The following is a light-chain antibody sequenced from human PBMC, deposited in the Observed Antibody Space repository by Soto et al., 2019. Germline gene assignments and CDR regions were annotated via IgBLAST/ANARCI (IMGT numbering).Light chain of an antibody. J-gene: IGKJ4*01. CDR2: GAS. Sequence: EIVMTQSPATLSVSPGERATLSCRASQSVSSNLAWYQQKPGQAPRLLIYGASTRATGIPARFSGSGSGTEFTLTISNLQSEDFAVXXCXXYNNWPPLTFGGGTKVEIK. CDR1: QSVSSN. V-gene: IGKV3-15*01. CDR3: XXYNNWPPLT.